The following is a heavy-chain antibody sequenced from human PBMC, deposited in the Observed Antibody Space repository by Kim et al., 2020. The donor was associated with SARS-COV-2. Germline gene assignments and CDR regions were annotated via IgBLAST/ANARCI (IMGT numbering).Heavy chain of an antibody. D-gene: IGHD6-19*01. V-gene: IGHV3-11*01. J-gene: IGHJ4*02. CDR3: ARDLWDIVNSGPPRPFDY. Sequence: GGSLRLSCAASGFTFSDYYMSWIRQAPGKGLEWIGYISSSGLTFYYVDSVKGRFTISRDNAKNSLFLQMNSLSAEDTAVYYCARDLWDIVNSGPPRPFDYWGQGTLVSVSS. CDR2: ISSSGLTF. CDR1: GFTFSDYY.